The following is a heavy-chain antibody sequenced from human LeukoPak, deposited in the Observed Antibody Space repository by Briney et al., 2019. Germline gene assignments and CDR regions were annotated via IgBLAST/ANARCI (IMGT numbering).Heavy chain of an antibody. CDR3: ARDGGSYYWTNAFDI. CDR1: GFTFSSYW. D-gene: IGHD1-26*01. J-gene: IGHJ3*02. V-gene: IGHV3-7*01. Sequence: GGSLRLSCAASGFTFSSYWMSWVRQAPGKGLKWVANIKQDGSEKYYVDSVKGRFTISRDNAKNSLYLQMNSLRAEDTAVYYCARDGGSYYWTNAFDIWGQGTMVTVSS. CDR2: IKQDGSEK.